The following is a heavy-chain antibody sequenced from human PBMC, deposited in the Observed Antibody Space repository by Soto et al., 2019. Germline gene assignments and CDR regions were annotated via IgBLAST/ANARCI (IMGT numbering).Heavy chain of an antibody. CDR1: GYTFTNND. CDR2: MNPGSGDT. J-gene: IGHJ5*02. Sequence: ASVKVSCKASGYTFTNNDVTWVRQATGQGLEWMGWMNPGSGDTGYAQKFQGRVAMTRNISIATAYMELSSLRSEDTAIYYCARMASFGSLNWFDPWGQGTLVTVSS. D-gene: IGHD5-18*01. CDR3: ARMASFGSLNWFDP. V-gene: IGHV1-8*01.